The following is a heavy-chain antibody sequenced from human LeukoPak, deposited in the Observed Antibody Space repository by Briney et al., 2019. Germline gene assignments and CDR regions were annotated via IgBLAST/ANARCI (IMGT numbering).Heavy chain of an antibody. CDR1: GLTFSSYA. V-gene: IGHV3-23*01. D-gene: IGHD3-22*01. Sequence: PGGSLRLSCAASGLTFSSYAMSWVRQAPGKGLEWVSAISGSGGSTYYADSVKGRFTISRDNSKNTLYLQMNSLRAEDTAVYYCAKAEYYYDSSGYKVKDYYYYGMDVWGQGTTVTVSS. CDR2: ISGSGGST. CDR3: AKAEYYYDSSGYKVKDYYYYGMDV. J-gene: IGHJ6*02.